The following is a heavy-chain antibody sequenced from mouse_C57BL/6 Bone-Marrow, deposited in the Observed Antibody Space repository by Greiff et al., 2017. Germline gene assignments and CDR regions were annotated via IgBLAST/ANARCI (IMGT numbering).Heavy chain of an antibody. CDR3: TRVGGSNAMNY. D-gene: IGHD3-2*02. CDR2: ISSGGDCI. Sequence: EVQLVESGEGLVKPGGSLKLSCAASGFTFSSYALSWVRQTTVTRLEWVAYISSGGDCIYYADTVNGRFTISRDNARNTLDLQMSSQKSEDTAMYYSTRVGGSNAMNYWGQGTSVTVSS. CDR1: GFTFSSYA. V-gene: IGHV5-9-1*02. J-gene: IGHJ4*01.